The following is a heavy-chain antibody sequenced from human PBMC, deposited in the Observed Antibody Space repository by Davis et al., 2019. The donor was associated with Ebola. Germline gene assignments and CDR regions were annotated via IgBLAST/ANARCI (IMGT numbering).Heavy chain of an antibody. Sequence: GESLKISCAASGFTFSSYSMSWIRQAPGKGLEWVSYISSSSSYTNYADSVKGRFTISRDNAKNSLYLQMNSLRAEDTAVYYCARTKTRSLSGYYYYVLDYWGQGTLVTVSS. J-gene: IGHJ4*02. D-gene: IGHD3-22*01. CDR2: ISSSSSYT. CDR1: GFTFSSYS. V-gene: IGHV3-21*05. CDR3: ARTKTRSLSGYYYYVLDY.